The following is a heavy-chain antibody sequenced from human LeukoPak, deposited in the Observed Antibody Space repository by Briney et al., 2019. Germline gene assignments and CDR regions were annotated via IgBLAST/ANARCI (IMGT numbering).Heavy chain of an antibody. CDR3: ARSDGGYQKIVVYAFDI. V-gene: IGHV4-39*01. Sequence: SETLSLTCTVSGGSISSSSYYWGWIRQPPGKGLEWIGSVYYSGSTYYNPSLKSRVTISVDTSKNQFSLKLRSVTAADTAVYYCARSDGGYQKIVVYAFDIWGQGTMVTVSS. D-gene: IGHD4-17*01. J-gene: IGHJ3*02. CDR2: VYYSGST. CDR1: GGSISSSSYY.